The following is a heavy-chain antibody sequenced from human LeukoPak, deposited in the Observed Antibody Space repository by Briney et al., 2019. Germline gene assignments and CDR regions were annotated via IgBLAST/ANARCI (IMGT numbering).Heavy chain of an antibody. Sequence: GGSLRLSCAASGFTFSSYSMNWVRQAPGKGLEWVSSISSSSSNIYYADSVKGRFTISRDNAKNSLYLQMNSLRPEDTAVYYCAIQHSGSFQRSHAFDIWGQGTMATVSS. CDR3: AIQHSGSFQRSHAFDI. J-gene: IGHJ3*02. V-gene: IGHV3-21*01. CDR1: GFTFSSYS. CDR2: ISSSSSNI. D-gene: IGHD1-26*01.